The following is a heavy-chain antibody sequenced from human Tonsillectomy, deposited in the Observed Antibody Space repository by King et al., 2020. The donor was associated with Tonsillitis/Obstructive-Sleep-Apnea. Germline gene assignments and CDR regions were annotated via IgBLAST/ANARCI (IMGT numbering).Heavy chain of an antibody. Sequence: VQLVESGGGVVRPGGSLRLSCAASGFTFDDYGMSWVRQAPGKGLEWVSGINWNGGSTGYADYVKGRFTISRDNAKNSLYLQMNSLRAEDTALYYCARDRGVPAATGYWYFDLWGRGTLVTVSS. CDR3: ARDRGVPAATGYWYFDL. CDR2: INWNGGST. V-gene: IGHV3-20*04. D-gene: IGHD2-2*01. J-gene: IGHJ2*01. CDR1: GFTFDDYG.